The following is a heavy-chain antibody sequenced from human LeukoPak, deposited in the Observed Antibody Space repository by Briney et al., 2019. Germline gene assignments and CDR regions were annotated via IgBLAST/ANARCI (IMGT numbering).Heavy chain of an antibody. Sequence: ASVKVSCKASGGTFSSYAISWVRQAPGQGLEWMGRIIPIFGTANYAQKFQGRVTITTDESTSTAYMELSSLRSEDTAVYYCARGYRDYGSYYYYMDVWGKGTTVTVSS. V-gene: IGHV1-69*05. D-gene: IGHD4-17*01. J-gene: IGHJ6*03. CDR3: ARGYRDYGSYYYYMDV. CDR1: GGTFSSYA. CDR2: IIPIFGTA.